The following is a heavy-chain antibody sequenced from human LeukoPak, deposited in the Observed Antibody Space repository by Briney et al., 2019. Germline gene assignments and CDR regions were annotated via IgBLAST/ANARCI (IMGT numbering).Heavy chain of an antibody. D-gene: IGHD1-14*01. CDR3: VRGPDHAKVGY. CDR2: INSDGSST. V-gene: IGHV3-74*01. J-gene: IGHJ4*02. Sequence: GGSLRLSCAASGFTFSNFWVHWVRQAPGKGLVWVSRINSDGSSTSYADSVKGRFTISRNNAENTLYLQMNSLRAEDTAVYYCVRGPDHAKVGYWGQGTPVTVSS. CDR1: GFTFSNFW.